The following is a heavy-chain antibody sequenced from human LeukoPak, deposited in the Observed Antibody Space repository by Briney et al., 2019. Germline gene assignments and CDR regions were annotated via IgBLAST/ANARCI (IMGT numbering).Heavy chain of an antibody. CDR3: AGVWFGERRTYYYYYMDV. CDR1: GGSFSGYY. D-gene: IGHD3-10*01. CDR2: INHSGST. Sequence: SETLSLTCAVYGGSFSGYYWSWIRQPPGKGLEWIGEINHSGSTNYNPSLKSRVTISVDTSKNQFSLKLSSVTAADTAVYYCAGVWFGERRTYYYYYMDVWGKGTTVTVSS. J-gene: IGHJ6*03. V-gene: IGHV4-34*01.